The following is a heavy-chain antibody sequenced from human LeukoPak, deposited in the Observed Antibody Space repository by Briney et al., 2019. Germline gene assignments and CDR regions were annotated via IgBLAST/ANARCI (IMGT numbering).Heavy chain of an antibody. V-gene: IGHV4-59*08. J-gene: IGHJ4*02. CDR3: ARNIDD. D-gene: IGHD1/OR15-1a*01. CDR2: IYYTGGT. Sequence: PSETLSLTCTVSGGSIGSDYWTWIRQPPGKGLEYIGYIYYTGGTNYNPSLKSRVTISVDTSKNQFSLELSSVTAADTAVYYCARNIDDWGQGTLVTVSS. CDR1: GGSIGSDY.